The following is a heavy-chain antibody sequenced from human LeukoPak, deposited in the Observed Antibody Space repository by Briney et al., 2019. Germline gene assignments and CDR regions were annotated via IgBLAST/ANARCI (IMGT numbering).Heavy chain of an antibody. J-gene: IGHJ4*02. CDR3: AKALLEMATIMTFDY. CDR2: ISSSSSYI. V-gene: IGHV3-21*01. CDR1: GFTFSSYE. Sequence: PGGSLRLSCAASGFTFSSYEMNWVRQAPGKGLEWVSSISSSSSYIYYADSVKGRFTISRDNSKNTLYLQMNSLRAEDTAVYYCAKALLEMATIMTFDYWGQGTLVTVSS. D-gene: IGHD5-24*01.